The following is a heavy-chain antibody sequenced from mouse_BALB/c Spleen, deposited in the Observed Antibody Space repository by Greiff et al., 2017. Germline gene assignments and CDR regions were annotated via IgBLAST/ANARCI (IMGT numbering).Heavy chain of an antibody. V-gene: IGHV5-6-5*01. CDR3: AKGLRLFAY. J-gene: IGHJ3*01. Sequence: EVMLVESGGGLVKPGGSLKLSCAASGFTFSSYAMSWVRQTPEKRLEWVASISSGGSTYYPDSVKGRFTISRDNARNILYLQMSSLRSEDTAMYYCAKGLRLFAYWGQGTLVTVSA. D-gene: IGHD2-4*01. CDR1: GFTFSSYA. CDR2: ISSGGST.